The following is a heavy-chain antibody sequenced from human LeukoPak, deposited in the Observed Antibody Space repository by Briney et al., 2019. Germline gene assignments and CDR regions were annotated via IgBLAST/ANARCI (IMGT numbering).Heavy chain of an antibody. CDR1: GGSISSYY. CDR3: ARHGKEQWLFDY. V-gene: IGHV4-59*08. D-gene: IGHD6-19*01. J-gene: IGHJ4*02. Sequence: RASETLSLTCTVSGGSISSYYWSWIRQPPGKGLEWIGYIYYSGSTNYNPSLKSRVTISVDTSKNQFSLKLSSVTAADTAVYYCARHGKEQWLFDYWGQGTLVTVSS. CDR2: IYYSGST.